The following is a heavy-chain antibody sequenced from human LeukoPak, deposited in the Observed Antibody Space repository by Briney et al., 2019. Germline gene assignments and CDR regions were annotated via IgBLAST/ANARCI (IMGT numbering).Heavy chain of an antibody. J-gene: IGHJ5*02. CDR3: ARAVAVAGVVWFDP. Sequence: SETLSLTCTVSGGSISSYYWSWIWQPPGKGLEWIGYIYYSGGTNYTPPLKSRVTISVDTSKNQFSLKLSSVTAADTAVYYCARAVAVAGVVWFDPWGQGTLVTVSS. D-gene: IGHD6-19*01. CDR1: GGSISSYY. CDR2: IYYSGGT. V-gene: IGHV4-59*01.